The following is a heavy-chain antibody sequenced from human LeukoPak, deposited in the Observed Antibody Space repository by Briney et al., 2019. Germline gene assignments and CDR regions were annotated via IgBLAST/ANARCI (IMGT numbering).Heavy chain of an antibody. D-gene: IGHD4/OR15-4a*01. J-gene: IGHJ4*02. CDR1: GFTFSSYA. CDR2: ISGSGGST. CDR3: AKDLRLYGGVRALGY. Sequence: GGSLRLSRAASGFTFSSYAMSWVRQAPGKGLEWVSAISGSGGSTYYADSVKGRFTISRDNSKNTLYLQMNSLRAEDTAVYYCAKDLRLYGGVRALGYGGQGTLVTVS. V-gene: IGHV3-23*01.